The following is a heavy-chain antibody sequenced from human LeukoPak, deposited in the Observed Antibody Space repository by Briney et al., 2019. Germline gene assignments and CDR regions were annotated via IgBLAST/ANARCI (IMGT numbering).Heavy chain of an antibody. V-gene: IGHV1-18*01. CDR2: INAYNGNP. CDR3: ARGSSVYDY. CDR1: GYTVTSYG. Sequence: ASVKVSCKASGYTVTSYGITWVRQAPGQGLEWMGWINAYNGNPHYARKLQGRVTMTTDTSTDTAYMELRSLRSDDTAVYYCARGSSVYDYWGQGTLVTVSS. J-gene: IGHJ4*02. D-gene: IGHD3-10*01.